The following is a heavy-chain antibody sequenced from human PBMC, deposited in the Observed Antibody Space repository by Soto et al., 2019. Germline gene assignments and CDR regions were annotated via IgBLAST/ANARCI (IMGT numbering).Heavy chain of an antibody. D-gene: IGHD2-2*01. J-gene: IGHJ6*02. CDR3: ARDPNCSSTSCPNYYGMDV. CDR1: GGSISSGGYY. V-gene: IGHV4-31*03. CDR2: IYYSGST. Sequence: LSLTCTVSGGSISSGGYYWSWIRQHPGKGLEWIGYIYYSGSTYYNPSLKSRVTISIDTSKNQFSLKLSSVTAADTAVYYCARDPNCSSTSCPNYYGMDVWGQGTTVTVSS.